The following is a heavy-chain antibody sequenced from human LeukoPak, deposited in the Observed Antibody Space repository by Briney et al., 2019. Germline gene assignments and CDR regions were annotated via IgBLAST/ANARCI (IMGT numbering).Heavy chain of an antibody. J-gene: IGHJ4*02. Sequence: PGGSLRLSCAASGFTFSSYSMNWVRQAPGKGLEWVSSISSSSSYIYYADSVKGRFTISRDNSKNTLYLQMNSLRAEDTAVYYCANLEIDEWLRISYFDYWAGNPWPPSPQ. CDR2: ISSSSSYI. CDR1: GFTFSSYS. CDR3: ANLEIDEWLRISYFDY. V-gene: IGHV3-21*01. D-gene: IGHD5-18*01.